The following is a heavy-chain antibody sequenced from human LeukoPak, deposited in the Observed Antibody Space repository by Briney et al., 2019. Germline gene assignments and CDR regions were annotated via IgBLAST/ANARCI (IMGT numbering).Heavy chain of an antibody. V-gene: IGHV3-48*03. CDR2: ITSSGSSI. CDR1: GFSLSTYE. J-gene: IGHJ3*02. Sequence: PGESLRLSCAASGFSLSTYEMNWVRQAPGKGLEWVAYITSSGSSIYYGDSVKGRFTISRDNSKNTLYLQMNGLRAEDTAVYYCATPDSAMTYRFAFDIWGQGTMVTVSS. D-gene: IGHD2-2*01. CDR3: ATPDSAMTYRFAFDI.